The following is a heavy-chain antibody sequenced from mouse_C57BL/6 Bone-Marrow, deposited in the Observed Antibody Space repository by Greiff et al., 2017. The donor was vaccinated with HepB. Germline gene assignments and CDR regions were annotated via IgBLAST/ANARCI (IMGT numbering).Heavy chain of an antibody. D-gene: IGHD2-4*01. CDR2: SRNKANDYTT. Sequence: EVKVVESGGGLVQSGRSLRLSCATSGFTFSDFYMEWVRQAPGKGLEWIAASRNKANDYTTEYSASVKGRFIVSRDTSQSILYLQMNALRAEDTAIYYCARDGWSYDYDGYYAMDYWGQGTSVTVSS. J-gene: IGHJ4*01. V-gene: IGHV7-1*01. CDR1: GFTFSDFY. CDR3: ARDGWSYDYDGYYAMDY.